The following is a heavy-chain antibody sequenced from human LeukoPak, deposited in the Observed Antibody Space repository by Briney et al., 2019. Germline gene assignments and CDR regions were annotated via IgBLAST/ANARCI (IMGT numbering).Heavy chain of an antibody. J-gene: IGHJ6*03. V-gene: IGHV4-59*01. D-gene: IGHD3-16*01. Sequence: SETLSLTCTVSGGSISSYYWSWIRQPPGKGLEWVGDIYYSGYTNYNPSLKSRVTISVDTSKNQFSLKLRSVTAADTAVYYCARETSQKGAHYMDVWGKGTTVTISS. CDR3: ARETSQKGAHYMDV. CDR2: IYYSGYT. CDR1: GGSISSYY.